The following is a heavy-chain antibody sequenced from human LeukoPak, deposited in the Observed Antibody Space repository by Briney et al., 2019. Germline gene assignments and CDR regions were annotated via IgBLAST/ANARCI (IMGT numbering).Heavy chain of an antibody. V-gene: IGHV4-59*01. J-gene: IGHJ3*02. CDR3: ARVGSRGYDFWSGLNAFDI. CDR2: IYYSGST. Sequence: SETLSLTCTVSGGSLSSYYWSWIRQPPGKGLEWIGYIYYSGSTNYNPSLKSRVTISVDTSKNQFSLKLSSVTAADTAVYYCARVGSRGYDFWSGLNAFDIWGQGTMVTVSS. D-gene: IGHD3-3*01. CDR1: GGSLSSYY.